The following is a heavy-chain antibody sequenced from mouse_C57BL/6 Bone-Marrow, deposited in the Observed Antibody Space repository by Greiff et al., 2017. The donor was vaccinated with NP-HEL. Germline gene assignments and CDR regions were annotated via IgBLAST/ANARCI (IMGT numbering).Heavy chain of an antibody. CDR3: ARQGGRYDGYYVGY. J-gene: IGHJ2*01. D-gene: IGHD2-3*01. Sequence: EVNLVESGGGLVQPGGSLTLSCAASGFTFSDSGMAWVRQAPRQGPEWVAFISNLAYSIYYADTVTGRFTISRENAKNTLYLEMSSLRAEYTAMYYCARQGGRYDGYYVGYWGQGTTLTVSS. CDR1: GFTFSDSG. CDR2: ISNLAYSI. V-gene: IGHV5-15*01.